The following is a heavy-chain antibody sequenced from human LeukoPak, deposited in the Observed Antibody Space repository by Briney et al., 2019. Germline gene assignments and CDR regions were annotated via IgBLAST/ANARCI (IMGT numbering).Heavy chain of an antibody. CDR1: SGSINNYY. CDR3: TRTNQISETAFDI. D-gene: IGHD1-14*01. CDR2: ILSSGST. J-gene: IGHJ3*02. Sequence: SETLSLTCTVSSGSINNYYWSWIRQTPGKGLEWIGYILSSGSTNYNPSVKSRVTISVDTSKNQFSLKLSSVTAADTAVYYCTRTNQISETAFDIWGQGTMVIVSS. V-gene: IGHV4-59*01.